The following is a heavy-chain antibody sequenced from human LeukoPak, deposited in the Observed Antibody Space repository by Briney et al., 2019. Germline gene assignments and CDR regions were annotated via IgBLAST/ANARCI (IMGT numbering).Heavy chain of an antibody. J-gene: IGHJ4*02. V-gene: IGHV4-61*02. CDR1: GNSISSGDNY. Sequence: SETLSLTCTVSGNSISSGDNYWSWIRQPAGKGLEWIGRIYTSGSTNYNPSLKSRLTISVDTSKNQFSLKLSSVTAADTAVYYCARGGTYSSSWYDYWGQGTLVTVSS. CDR2: IYTSGST. D-gene: IGHD6-13*01. CDR3: ARGGTYSSSWYDY.